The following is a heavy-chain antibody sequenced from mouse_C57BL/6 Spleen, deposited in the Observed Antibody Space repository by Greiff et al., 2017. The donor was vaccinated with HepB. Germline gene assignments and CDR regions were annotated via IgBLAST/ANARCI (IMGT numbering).Heavy chain of an antibody. Sequence: QVHVKQPGAELVRPGSSVKLSCKASGYTFTSYWMDWVKQRPGQGLEWIGNIYPSDSETHYNQKFKDKATLTVDKSSSTAYMQLSSLTSEDSAVYYCARRNLDAMDYWGQGTSVTVSS. CDR3: ARRNLDAMDY. CDR2: IYPSDSET. J-gene: IGHJ4*01. CDR1: GYTFTSYW. V-gene: IGHV1-61*01.